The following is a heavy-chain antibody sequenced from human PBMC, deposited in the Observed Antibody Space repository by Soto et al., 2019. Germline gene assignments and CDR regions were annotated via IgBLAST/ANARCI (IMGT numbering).Heavy chain of an antibody. J-gene: IGHJ6*02. CDR2: ISAYNGNT. V-gene: IGHV1-18*01. D-gene: IGHD3-3*01. Sequence: GASVQVSCKASGYTFTSYGISWVRQAPGQGLEWMGWISAYNGNTNYAQKLQGRVTMTTDTSTSTAYMELRSLRSDDTAVYYCARERNDYDFWSGYYESQDYYGMDVWGQGTTVTVSS. CDR1: GYTFTSYG. CDR3: ARERNDYDFWSGYYESQDYYGMDV.